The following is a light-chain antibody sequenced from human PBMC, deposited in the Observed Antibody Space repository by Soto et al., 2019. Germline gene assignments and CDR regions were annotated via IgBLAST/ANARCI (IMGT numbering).Light chain of an antibody. V-gene: IGLV3-21*02. CDR3: QVWETSTNHLI. CDR1: NIGSKS. J-gene: IGLJ2*01. CDR2: DDT. Sequence: SYELTQPPSVSVAPGQTASITCGEDNIGSKSVHWYQQKPGQAPVLVVYDDTDRPSGIPERFSGSNSGNTATLTIRRVEAGDEAAYYCQVWETSTNHLIFGGGTKPPS.